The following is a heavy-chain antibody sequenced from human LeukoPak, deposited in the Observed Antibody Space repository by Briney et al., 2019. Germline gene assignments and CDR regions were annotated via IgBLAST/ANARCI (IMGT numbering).Heavy chain of an antibody. Sequence: SETLSLTCTVPGGSISSGDYYWSWIRQPPGKGLEWIGYIYYSGSTYYNPSLKSRVTISVDTSKNQFSLKLSSVTAADTAVYYCARELKTYDSSGYYYFDYWGQGTLVTVSS. J-gene: IGHJ4*02. D-gene: IGHD3-22*01. V-gene: IGHV4-30-4*01. CDR3: ARELKTYDSSGYYYFDY. CDR2: IYYSGST. CDR1: GGSISSGDYY.